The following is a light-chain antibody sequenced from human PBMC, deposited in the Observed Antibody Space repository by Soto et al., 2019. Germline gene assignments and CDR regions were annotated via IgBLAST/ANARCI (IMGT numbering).Light chain of an antibody. Sequence: EVVMAQSPATLSVSPVEGVTLSWRASQGIGDTLAWYQQKTGQTPRLVIYDASTRATGTPGSFSGSGSGTEFTLTISSLQSEDFAVYYCQXYNRWPLTXGGGTKVEI. V-gene: IGKV3-15*01. CDR1: QGIGDT. J-gene: IGKJ4*01. CDR2: DAS. CDR3: QXYNRWPLT.